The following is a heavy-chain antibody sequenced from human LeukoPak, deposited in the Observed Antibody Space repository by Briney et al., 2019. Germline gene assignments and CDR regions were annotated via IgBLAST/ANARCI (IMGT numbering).Heavy chain of an antibody. CDR3: ARAEGTEYQLPFTFDY. CDR1: GGSIGSYY. V-gene: IGHV4-59*01. CDR2: IYYSGST. Sequence: SGTLSLTCTVSGGSIGSYYWSWIRQPPGKGLEWIGYIYYSGSTNYNPSLKSRVTISVDTSKNQFSLKLSSVTAADTAVYYCARAEGTEYQLPFTFDYWGQGTLVTVSS. D-gene: IGHD2-2*01. J-gene: IGHJ4*02.